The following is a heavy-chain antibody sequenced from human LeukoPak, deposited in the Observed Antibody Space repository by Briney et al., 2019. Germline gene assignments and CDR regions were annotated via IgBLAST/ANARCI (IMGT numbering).Heavy chain of an antibody. CDR3: ARMDIVVVPADY. CDR2: INPNSGGT. Sequence: ASVKVSCKASGYTFTGYYIHWVRQAPRQGLEWMGWINPNSGGTNYAQKFQGRVTMTRDTSISTAYMELSRLRSDDTAVYYCARMDIVVVPADYWGQGTLVTVSS. D-gene: IGHD2-2*03. CDR1: GYTFTGYY. V-gene: IGHV1-2*02. J-gene: IGHJ4*02.